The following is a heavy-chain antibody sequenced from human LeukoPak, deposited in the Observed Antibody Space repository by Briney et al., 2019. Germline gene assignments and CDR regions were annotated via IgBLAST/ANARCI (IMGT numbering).Heavy chain of an antibody. D-gene: IGHD5-18*01. V-gene: IGHV4-4*02. Sequence: SETLSLTCAVSGGSISSSNWWSWVRQPPGKGLEWIGEIYHSGSTNYNPSLKSRVTISVDKSKNQFSLKLSSVTAADTAVYYCARRLYSYGTTITYYYYYGMDVWGQGTTVTVSS. J-gene: IGHJ6*02. CDR3: ARRLYSYGTTITYYYYYGMDV. CDR2: IYHSGST. CDR1: GGSISSSNW.